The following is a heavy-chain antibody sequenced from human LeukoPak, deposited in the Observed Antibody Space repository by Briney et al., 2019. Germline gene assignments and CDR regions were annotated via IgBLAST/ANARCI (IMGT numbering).Heavy chain of an antibody. D-gene: IGHD3-22*01. Sequence: ASVKVSCKASGYTFTGYYMHWVRQAPGQGLEWLGWINPNSGGTNYAQKFQGRVTMTRDTSISTAYMELSRLRSGDTAVYYCARAPSSGYWVDYFDYWGQGTLVTVSS. CDR2: INPNSGGT. J-gene: IGHJ4*02. V-gene: IGHV1-2*02. CDR3: ARAPSSGYWVDYFDY. CDR1: GYTFTGYY.